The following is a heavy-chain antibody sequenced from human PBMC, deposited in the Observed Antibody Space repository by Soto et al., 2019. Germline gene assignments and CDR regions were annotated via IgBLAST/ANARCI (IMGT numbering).Heavy chain of an antibody. J-gene: IGHJ3*02. CDR1: GFTFSSYA. CDR2: ISGSGGST. D-gene: IGHD2-2*02. V-gene: IGHV3-23*01. Sequence: GSLRLSCAASGFTFSSYAMSWVRQAPGRGLEWVSAISGSGGSTYYADSVKGRFTISRDNSKNTLYLQMNSLRAEDTAVYYCAKELYGVRDFEICGQGTMVTVSS. CDR3: AKELYGVRDFEI.